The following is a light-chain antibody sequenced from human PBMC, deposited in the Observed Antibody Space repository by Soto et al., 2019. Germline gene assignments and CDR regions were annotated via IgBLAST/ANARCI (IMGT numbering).Light chain of an antibody. CDR1: QSVSSN. J-gene: IGKJ2*02. Sequence: ELVMTQSPATLSVSPGERATLSCRASQSVSSNLAWYQQKPGQAPRLLIYGASTRATGIPARFSGSGSGTEFPLTISSLQSEDFAVYYCQQYNNLPWTFGQGTKLEIK. CDR3: QQYNNLPWT. CDR2: GAS. V-gene: IGKV3-15*01.